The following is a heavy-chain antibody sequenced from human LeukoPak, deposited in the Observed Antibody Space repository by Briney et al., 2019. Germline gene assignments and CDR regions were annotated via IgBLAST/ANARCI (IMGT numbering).Heavy chain of an antibody. D-gene: IGHD6-19*01. CDR1: GGSFSGYY. Sequence: PSETLSLTGAVYGGSFSGYYWSWIRQPPGKGLEWIGEINHSGSTNYNPSLKSRVTISVDTSKNQFSLKLSSVTAADTAVYYCARKEQWLPHDAFDIWGQGTMVTVSS. V-gene: IGHV4-34*01. J-gene: IGHJ3*02. CDR2: INHSGST. CDR3: ARKEQWLPHDAFDI.